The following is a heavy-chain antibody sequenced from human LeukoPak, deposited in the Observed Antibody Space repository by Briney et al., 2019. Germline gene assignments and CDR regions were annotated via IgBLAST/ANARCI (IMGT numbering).Heavy chain of an antibody. CDR1: GFTINNYA. CDR3: ARDKEGIFDY. V-gene: IGHV3-23*01. Sequence: GGSLRLSCAASGFTINNYAMSWVRQAPGKGLEWVSSINGRGGITSYADSVKGRFTISRDNSKNTLYLQMNSLRAEDTAVYYCARDKEGIFDYWGQGTLVTVSS. J-gene: IGHJ4*02. CDR2: INGRGGIT.